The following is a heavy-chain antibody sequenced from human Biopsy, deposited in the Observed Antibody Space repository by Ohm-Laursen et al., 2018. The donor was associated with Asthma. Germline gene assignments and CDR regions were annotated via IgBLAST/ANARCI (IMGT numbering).Heavy chain of an antibody. CDR1: GYNFISFA. V-gene: IGHV1-3*04. CDR3: ARTYCDFLTGQVKDVFGV. Sequence: GSSVKVSCNASGYNFISFAIHWVRQAPGQRLEWMGWVNTGNGDTKYSQKFQGRVTITRDTSASTAYMELRSLRSEDTATYYCARTYCDFLTGQVKDVFGVWGQGTMVTVSS. D-gene: IGHD3-9*01. J-gene: IGHJ3*01. CDR2: VNTGNGDT.